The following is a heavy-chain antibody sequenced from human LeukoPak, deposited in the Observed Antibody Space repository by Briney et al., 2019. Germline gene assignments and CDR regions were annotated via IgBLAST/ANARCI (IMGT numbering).Heavy chain of an antibody. CDR1: GFIFHDYA. Sequence: GGSLRLSCAAPGFIFHDYAIHWVRHAPGKGLEWVSLISGDGGSTFYADSVKGRFTISRDNSKNSLYLQMNSLRSDDTALYYCARESESSGWYDYWGQGTLVTVSS. J-gene: IGHJ4*02. CDR3: ARESESSGWYDY. CDR2: ISGDGGST. D-gene: IGHD6-19*01. V-gene: IGHV3-43*02.